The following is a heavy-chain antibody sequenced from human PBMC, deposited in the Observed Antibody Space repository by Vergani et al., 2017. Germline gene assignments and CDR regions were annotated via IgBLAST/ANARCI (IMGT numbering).Heavy chain of an antibody. D-gene: IGHD5-18*01. CDR3: ARHAQIQLWYYYYYYMDV. V-gene: IGHV4-4*07. Sequence: QVQLQESGPGLVKPSQTLSLTCTVSGGSISSYYWSWIRQPAGKGLEWIGRIYTSGSTNYNPSLKSRVTISVDTSKNQFSLKLSSVTAADTAVYYCARHAQIQLWYYYYYYMDVWGKGTTVTVSS. CDR2: IYTSGST. J-gene: IGHJ6*03. CDR1: GGSISSYY.